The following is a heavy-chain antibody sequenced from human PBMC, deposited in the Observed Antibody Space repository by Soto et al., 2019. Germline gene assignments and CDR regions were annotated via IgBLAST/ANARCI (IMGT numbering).Heavy chain of an antibody. CDR1: GFTFSSYA. Sequence: GSLRLSCAASGFTFSSYAMHWGRQAPGKGLEWVAVISYDGSNKYYADSVKGRFTISRDNSKNTLYLQMNSLRAEDTAVYYCARGQSPRITIVGVTPGAFDICGKGSTVTVAS. CDR2: ISYDGSNK. J-gene: IGHJ3*02. V-gene: IGHV3-30-3*01. CDR3: ARGQSPRITIVGVTPGAFDI. D-gene: IGHD3-3*01.